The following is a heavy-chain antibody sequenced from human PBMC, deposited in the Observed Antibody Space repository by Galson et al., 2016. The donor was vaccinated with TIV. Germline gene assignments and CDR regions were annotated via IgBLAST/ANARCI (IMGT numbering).Heavy chain of an antibody. CDR3: ARGRGIYDSSGSFLCDH. D-gene: IGHD3-22*01. CDR2: IVPMFGTT. Sequence: SVKVSCKASGVTFSYFAFSWVRQAPGQGLEWMGGIVPMFGTTNYAQKFQGRVTISADESTTTAYLELSSLRSEDTAVYYCARGRGIYDSSGSFLCDHWGQGTLVTVSS. J-gene: IGHJ5*02. V-gene: IGHV1-69*13. CDR1: GVTFSYFA.